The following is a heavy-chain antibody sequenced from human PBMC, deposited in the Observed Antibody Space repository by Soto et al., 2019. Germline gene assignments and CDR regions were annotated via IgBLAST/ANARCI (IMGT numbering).Heavy chain of an antibody. V-gene: IGHV3-23*01. Sequence: EVQLMESGGGLVQPGGSLRLSCAASGFSFSNCAMTWVRQTPGKGLEWVATISSVSGSIYYADSVKGRFAISRDNSKSTLFLQMDSLRAEDTASYYCTKSVSYGGSSIDSWGQGTLVTVAS. J-gene: IGHJ4*02. CDR2: ISSVSGSI. D-gene: IGHD6-6*01. CDR3: TKSVSYGGSSIDS. CDR1: GFSFSNCA.